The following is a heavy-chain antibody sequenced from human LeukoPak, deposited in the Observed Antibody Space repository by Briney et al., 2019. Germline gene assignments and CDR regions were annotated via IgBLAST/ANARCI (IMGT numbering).Heavy chain of an antibody. CDR2: IYGGGTT. J-gene: IGHJ4*02. CDR3: AKEEAYYYDSSGYHYRMLDY. V-gene: IGHV3-53*05. Sequence: PGGSLRLSCAASGFTVSSNYMSWVRQAPGKGLEWVSVIYGGGTTYYADSVKGRFTISRDNSKNTLYLQMNSLRAEDTAVYYCAKEEAYYYDSSGYHYRMLDYWGQGTLVTVSS. D-gene: IGHD3-22*01. CDR1: GFTVSSNY.